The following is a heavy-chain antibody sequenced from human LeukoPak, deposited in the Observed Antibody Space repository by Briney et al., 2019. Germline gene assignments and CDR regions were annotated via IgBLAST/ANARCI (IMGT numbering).Heavy chain of an antibody. CDR1: GFSFSDYP. D-gene: IGHD1-26*01. V-gene: IGHV3-23*01. Sequence: GGSLRLSCTTFGFSFSDYPMTWVRQAPGKGLEWVSVITANGGVKFYADSVKGRFTVSRDNSNNTLYLLMNSLRADDTVVYYCGKDLDSGSYLPGVEYCGQGTLVTVSS. J-gene: IGHJ4*02. CDR2: ITANGGVK. CDR3: GKDLDSGSYLPGVEY.